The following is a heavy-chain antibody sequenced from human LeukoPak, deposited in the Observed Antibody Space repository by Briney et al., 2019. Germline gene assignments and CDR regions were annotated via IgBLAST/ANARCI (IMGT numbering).Heavy chain of an antibody. V-gene: IGHV3-23*01. CDR3: ASYIVLIVFHDLDWFDP. CDR1: GFTFSSYA. D-gene: IGHD2-8*01. CDR2: ISGSGGST. J-gene: IGHJ5*02. Sequence: GGSLRLSCAASGFTFSSYAMSWVRQAPGKGLEWVSAISGSGGSTYYADSVKGRFTISRDNSKNTLYLQLNSLRAEDTAVYYCASYIVLIVFHDLDWFDPWGQGTLVTVSS.